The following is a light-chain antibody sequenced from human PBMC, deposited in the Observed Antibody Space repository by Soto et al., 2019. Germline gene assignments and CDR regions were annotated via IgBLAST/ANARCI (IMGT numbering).Light chain of an antibody. CDR2: EVS. CDR3: SSYGGSNTVV. J-gene: IGLJ2*01. CDR1: SSDVGGYNY. Sequence: QSALTQPPSASGSPGQSVTISCTGSSSDVGGYNYVSWYQQHPGKAPKLMIYEVSKRPSGVPDRLSGSKSGNTASLTVSGLQAEDVADYYCSSYGGSNTVVFGGGTNVTVL. V-gene: IGLV2-8*01.